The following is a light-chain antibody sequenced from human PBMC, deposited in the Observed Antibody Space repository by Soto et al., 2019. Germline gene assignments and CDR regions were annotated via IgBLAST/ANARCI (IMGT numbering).Light chain of an antibody. CDR2: GAS. CDR1: QSVSSY. V-gene: IGKV3-20*01. CDR3: QQYGSSPGT. J-gene: IGKJ1*01. Sequence: EIVLTQSPATLSLSPGERATLSCRASQSVSSYLAWYQQKPGQAPRLLIYGASSRATGIPDRFSGSGSGTDFTLTISRLESEDFAVYYCQQYGSSPGTFGQGTKVDI.